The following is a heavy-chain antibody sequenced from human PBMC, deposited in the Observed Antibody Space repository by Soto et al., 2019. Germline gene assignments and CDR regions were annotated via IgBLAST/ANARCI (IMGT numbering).Heavy chain of an antibody. CDR1: GGTFSSYA. CDR2: IIPIFGTA. V-gene: IGHV1-69*12. Sequence: QVQLVQSRAEVKKPGSSVKVSCKASGGTFSSYAISWVRQAPGQGLEWMGGIIPIFGTANYAQKFQGRVTITADESTSTAYMELSSLRSEDTAVYYCARQGAALRDYYYGMDVWGQGTTVTVSS. CDR3: ARQGAALRDYYYGMDV. D-gene: IGHD6-25*01. J-gene: IGHJ6*02.